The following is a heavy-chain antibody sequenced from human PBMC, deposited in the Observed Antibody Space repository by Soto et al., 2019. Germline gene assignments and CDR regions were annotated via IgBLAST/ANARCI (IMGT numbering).Heavy chain of an antibody. CDR3: ARDQSPSSGWPGMDV. Sequence: QVQLVQSGAEVKKPGASVKVSYKASGYTFTDYYMHWMRQAPGQGLEWMGWINPNSGGTNYAQKFQGRVTMTRDTSISTAYMELNRLRSDDTAVYYCARDQSPSSGWPGMDVWGQGTTVTVSS. D-gene: IGHD6-19*01. J-gene: IGHJ6*02. V-gene: IGHV1-2*02. CDR2: INPNSGGT. CDR1: GYTFTDYY.